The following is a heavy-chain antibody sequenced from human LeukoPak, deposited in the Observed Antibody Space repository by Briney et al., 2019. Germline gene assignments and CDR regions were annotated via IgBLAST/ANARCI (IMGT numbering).Heavy chain of an antibody. V-gene: IGHV4-59*01. J-gene: IGHJ4*02. Sequence: PSETLSLTCTVSGGSISSYYWSWFRQPPGKGLEWIGYIYYSGSTNYNPSLKSRVTISVDTSKNQFSLKLSSVTAADTAVYYCARAGYRSGWFDYWGQGTLVTVSS. CDR1: GGSISSYY. CDR2: IYYSGST. D-gene: IGHD6-19*01. CDR3: ARAGYRSGWFDY.